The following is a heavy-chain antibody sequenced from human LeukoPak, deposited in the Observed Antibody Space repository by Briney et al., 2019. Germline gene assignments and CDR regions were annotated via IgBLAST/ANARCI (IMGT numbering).Heavy chain of an antibody. V-gene: IGHV1-18*01. CDR2: ISADNGNT. CDR3: ARVNAIAAAVSNVLIYYYYYMDV. Sequence: GASVKVSCKASGYTFTSYGISWVRQAPGQGLEWMGWISADNGNTNYAQKLQGRVTMTTDTSTSTAYMELRSLRSDDTAVYYCARVNAIAAAVSNVLIYYYYYMDVWGKGTTVTVSS. J-gene: IGHJ6*03. CDR1: GYTFTSYG. D-gene: IGHD6-13*01.